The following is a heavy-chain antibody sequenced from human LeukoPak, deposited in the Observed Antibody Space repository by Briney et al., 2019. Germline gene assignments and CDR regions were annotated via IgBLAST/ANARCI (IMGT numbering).Heavy chain of an antibody. Sequence: QPGGSLRLSCAASGFTFSSSGFIFSDYEMYWVRQAPGKGLEWVSYISSSGGTRYYADPVKGRLTISRDNAKKSLYLHMDSLRAEDTAVYYCTSLTVASNFDHWGRGILVTVSS. CDR3: TSLTVASNFDH. CDR1: GFTFSS. J-gene: IGHJ4*02. D-gene: IGHD6-19*01. V-gene: IGHV3-48*03. CDR2: ISSSGGTR.